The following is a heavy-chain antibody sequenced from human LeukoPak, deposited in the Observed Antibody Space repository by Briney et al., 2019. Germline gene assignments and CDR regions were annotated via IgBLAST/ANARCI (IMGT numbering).Heavy chain of an antibody. CDR2: ITWNSATI. J-gene: IGHJ3*02. Sequence: GGSLRLSCATSGFTFDDYAMHWVRQAPGKGLEWVSGITWNSATIVYADSVKGRFTISRDNAKNSVYLQMNSLRAEDTAVYYCARDFAIAAPWGAFDIWGQGTMVTVSS. V-gene: IGHV3-9*01. D-gene: IGHD6-25*01. CDR1: GFTFDDYA. CDR3: ARDFAIAAPWGAFDI.